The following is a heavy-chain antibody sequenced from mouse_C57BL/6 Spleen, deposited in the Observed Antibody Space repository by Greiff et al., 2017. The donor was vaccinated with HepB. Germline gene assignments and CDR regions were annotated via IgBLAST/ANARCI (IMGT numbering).Heavy chain of an antibody. V-gene: IGHV1-43*01. Sequence: VQLQQSGPELVKPGASVKISCKASGYSFTGYYMHWVKQSSEKSLEWIGEINPSTGGTSYNQKFKGKATLTVDKSSSTAYMQLKSLTSEDSAVYYCARNGNYFDYWGQGTTLTVSS. J-gene: IGHJ2*01. CDR2: INPSTGGT. D-gene: IGHD1-1*01. CDR3: ARNGNYFDY. CDR1: GYSFTGYY.